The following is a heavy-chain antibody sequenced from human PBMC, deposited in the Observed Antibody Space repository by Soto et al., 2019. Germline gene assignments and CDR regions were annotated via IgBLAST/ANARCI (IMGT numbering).Heavy chain of an antibody. J-gene: IGHJ3*02. V-gene: IGHV3-49*03. CDR3: TREPISRHRDYGVDDAFDI. CDR2: IRSKAYGGTT. CDR1: GFTFGDYA. Sequence: GGSLRLSCTASGFTFGDYAMSWFRQAPGKGLEWVGFIRSKAYGGTTEYAASVKGRFTISRDDSKSIAYLQMNSLKTEDTAVYYCTREPISRHRDYGVDDAFDIWGQGTMVTVSS. D-gene: IGHD4-17*01.